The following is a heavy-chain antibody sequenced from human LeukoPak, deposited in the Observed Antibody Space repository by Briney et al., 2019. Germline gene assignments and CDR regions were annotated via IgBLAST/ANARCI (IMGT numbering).Heavy chain of an antibody. D-gene: IGHD6-6*01. CDR1: GFTFSNSA. V-gene: IGHV3-23*01. CDR2: ISGSGGST. CDR3: ARDSYSSSPNWFDP. Sequence: GSLRLSCAASGFTFSNSAMNWVRQAPGKGLEWVSAISGSGGSTYYADSVKGRFTISRDNSKNTLYLQMNSLRAEDTAVYYCARDSYSSSPNWFDPWGQGTLVTVSS. J-gene: IGHJ5*02.